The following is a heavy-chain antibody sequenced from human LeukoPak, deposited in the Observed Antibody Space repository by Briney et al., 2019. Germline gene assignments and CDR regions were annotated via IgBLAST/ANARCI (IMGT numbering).Heavy chain of an antibody. J-gene: IGHJ4*02. Sequence: SETLSLTCSVSGDSMSSSNDCWGWIRQPPGKGLEWIGEINHSGSSNYNPSLKSRVTISVDTSKNQFSLKLSSVTAADTAVYYCARYPFLSNYYGSGSYRAWDYWGQGTLVTVSS. V-gene: IGHV4-39*07. CDR2: INHSGSS. CDR1: GDSMSSSNDC. D-gene: IGHD3-10*01. CDR3: ARYPFLSNYYGSGSYRAWDY.